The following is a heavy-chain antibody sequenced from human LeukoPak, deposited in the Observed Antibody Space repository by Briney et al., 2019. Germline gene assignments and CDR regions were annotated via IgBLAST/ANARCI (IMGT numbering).Heavy chain of an antibody. Sequence: ASVKVSCKASGYTFTSYYMHWVRQAPGQGLEWMGIINPSGGSTSYAQKFQGRVTMTRDTSTSTVYMELSSLRSEDTAVYYCALPRSDCSGGSCYQDYFDYSGQGTLVTVSS. CDR2: INPSGGST. J-gene: IGHJ4*02. CDR1: GYTFTSYY. D-gene: IGHD2-15*01. CDR3: ALPRSDCSGGSCYQDYFDY. V-gene: IGHV1-46*01.